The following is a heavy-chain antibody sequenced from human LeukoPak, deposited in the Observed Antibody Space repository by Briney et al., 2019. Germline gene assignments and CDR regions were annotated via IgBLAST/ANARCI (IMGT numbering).Heavy chain of an antibody. CDR3: ARSPGGGIAIDY. CDR2: ISAYNGNT. J-gene: IGHJ4*02. CDR1: GYTFTRYG. V-gene: IGHV1-18*01. Sequence: ASVKVSCKASGYTFTRYGISWVRQAAGQGRKWMGWISAYNGNTNYAQKLQGRVTMTTDTSTSTAYMELRSLRSDDTAVYYCARSPGGGIAIDYWGQGTLVTVSS. D-gene: IGHD6-13*01.